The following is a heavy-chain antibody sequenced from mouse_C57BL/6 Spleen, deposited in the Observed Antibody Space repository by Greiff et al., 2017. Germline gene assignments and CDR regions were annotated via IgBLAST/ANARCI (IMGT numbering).Heavy chain of an antibody. CDR2: IFPGSGST. V-gene: IGHV1-9*01. Sequence: QVQLQQSGAELMKPGASVKLSCKATGYTFTGYWIEWVQQRPGHGLEWIGEIFPGSGSTNYNEKIKGKATFTVDKSSNTAYMHISSLITEDSAIYYCASSFYFDYGGQGTTLTVSS. CDR3: ASSFYFDY. CDR1: GYTFTGYW. D-gene: IGHD2-12*01. J-gene: IGHJ2*01.